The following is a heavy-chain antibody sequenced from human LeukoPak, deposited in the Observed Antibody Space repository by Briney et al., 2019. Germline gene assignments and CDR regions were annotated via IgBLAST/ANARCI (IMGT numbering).Heavy chain of an antibody. CDR3: ARGAGYNYPYYFDY. D-gene: IGHD5-24*01. CDR1: GFTVSSNY. CDR2: IYGGGNI. J-gene: IGHJ4*02. Sequence: GGSLRLSCAASGFTVSSNYMNWVRKAPGKGLEWVSVIYGGGNIYYADSVKGRFTISRDNSKNTLYLQMNSLRAEDTAVYYCARGAGYNYPYYFDYWGQGTLVTVSS. V-gene: IGHV3-53*01.